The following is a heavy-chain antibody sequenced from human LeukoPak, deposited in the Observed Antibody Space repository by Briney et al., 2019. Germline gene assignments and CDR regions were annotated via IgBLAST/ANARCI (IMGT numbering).Heavy chain of an antibody. V-gene: IGHV3-30-3*01. D-gene: IGHD6-19*01. CDR3: VRPDNNSGWSWFDS. CDR1: GFTFSSYA. CDR2: ISYDGSNK. J-gene: IGHJ5*01. Sequence: GRSLRLSCAASGFTFSSYAMHWVRQAPGKGLEWVAVISYDGSNKYYADSVKGRFTISRDNSKNTLYLQMNSLRAEDTAVYYCVRPDNNSGWSWFDSWGQGTLVSVSS.